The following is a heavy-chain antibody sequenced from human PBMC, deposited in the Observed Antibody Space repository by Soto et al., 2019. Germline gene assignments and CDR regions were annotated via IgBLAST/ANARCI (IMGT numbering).Heavy chain of an antibody. CDR3: ARRISITMMGTSPPAFDI. V-gene: IGHV1-8*01. CDR1: GYTFTSYD. CDR2: MNPSSGNT. D-gene: IGHD3-22*01. J-gene: IGHJ3*02. Sequence: GASVKVSCKASGYTFTSYDINWVRQATGQGLEWMGWMNPSSGNTGYAQKFQGRVTMTRNTSISTAYMELSSLRSEDTAVYYCARRISITMMGTSPPAFDIWGQGTMVTVSS.